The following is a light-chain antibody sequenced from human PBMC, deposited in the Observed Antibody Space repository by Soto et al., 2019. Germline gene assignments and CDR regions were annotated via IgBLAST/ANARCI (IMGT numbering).Light chain of an antibody. CDR3: SSYTDRSTVV. V-gene: IGLV2-14*03. CDR2: DVS. J-gene: IGLJ2*01. CDR1: SSDVGRYNY. Sequence: QSALTQPASVSGSPGQSITISCTGTSSDVGRYNYVSWYQQHPGKDPKLMIYDVSNRPSGVSNRFSGSKSGNTASLTISGLQAEDEADYYCSSYTDRSTVVFGGGTKLTVL.